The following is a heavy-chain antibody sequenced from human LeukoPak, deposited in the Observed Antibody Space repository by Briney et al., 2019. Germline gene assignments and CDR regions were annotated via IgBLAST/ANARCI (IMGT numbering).Heavy chain of an antibody. Sequence: SETLSLTCAVSGGSISSYYWSWIRQPPGKGLEWIGDIYYSGSTNYNPALKSRGTISVDTSKNQLSLKLNSVTAADTAVYYCARHNRNYYYYGMDVWGQGTTVTVSS. CDR2: IYYSGST. J-gene: IGHJ6*02. CDR3: ARHNRNYYYYGMDV. CDR1: GGSISSYY. V-gene: IGHV4-59*08.